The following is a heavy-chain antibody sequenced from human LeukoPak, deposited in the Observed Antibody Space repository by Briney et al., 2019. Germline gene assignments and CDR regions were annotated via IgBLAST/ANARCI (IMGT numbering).Heavy chain of an antibody. J-gene: IGHJ5*02. V-gene: IGHV4-38-2*02. D-gene: IGHD6-13*01. CDR2: INHSGST. Sequence: SETLSLTCTVSGYSISSDYYWGWIRQPPGKGLEWIGEINHSGSTNYNPSLKSRVTISVDTSKNQFSLKLSSVTAADTAVYYCARVVAAAGIDPWGQGTLVTVSS. CDR3: ARVVAAAGIDP. CDR1: GYSISSDYY.